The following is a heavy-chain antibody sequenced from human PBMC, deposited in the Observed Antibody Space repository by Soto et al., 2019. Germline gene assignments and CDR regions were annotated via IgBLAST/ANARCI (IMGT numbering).Heavy chain of an antibody. V-gene: IGHV3-23*01. D-gene: IGHD3-3*01. Sequence: GGSLRLSCAASGFTFSSYAMSWVRQAPGKGLEWVSAISGSGGSTYYADSVKGRFTISRDNSKNTLYLQMNSLRAEDTAVYYCAKSEGYYTAGYYYYMDGWGKGTTVTFSS. J-gene: IGHJ6*03. CDR3: AKSEGYYTAGYYYYMDG. CDR1: GFTFSSYA. CDR2: ISGSGGST.